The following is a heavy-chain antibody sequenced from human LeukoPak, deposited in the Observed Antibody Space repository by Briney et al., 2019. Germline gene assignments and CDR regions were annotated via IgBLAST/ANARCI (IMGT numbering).Heavy chain of an antibody. D-gene: IGHD3-3*01. CDR1: GYTFSSYG. CDR2: VSAHNGDT. J-gene: IGHJ4*02. CDR3: ATVGRYYDFWSGYYVFDY. V-gene: IGHV1-18*01. Sequence: AASVKVSCKASGYTFSSYGLTWVRQAPGPGLEWMGWVSAHNGDTNYAQKFRGRVTMTEDTSTDTAYMELSSLRSEDTAVYYCATVGRYYDFWSGYYVFDYWGQGTLVTVSS.